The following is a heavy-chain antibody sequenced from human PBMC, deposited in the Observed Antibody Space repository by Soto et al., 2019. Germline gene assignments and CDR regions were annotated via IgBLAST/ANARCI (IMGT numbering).Heavy chain of an antibody. CDR3: AKDRRFGEARPFDI. V-gene: IGHV3-9*01. CDR2: ISWNSGSI. Sequence: EVQLVESGGGLVQPGRSLRLSCAASGFTFDDYAMHWVRQAPGKGLEWVSGISWNSGSIGYADTVKSRFTISRDNAKNSLNLKMNSPISEDTALYYCAKDRRFGEARPFDIWGQGTMVTVSS. D-gene: IGHD3-10*01. CDR1: GFTFDDYA. J-gene: IGHJ3*02.